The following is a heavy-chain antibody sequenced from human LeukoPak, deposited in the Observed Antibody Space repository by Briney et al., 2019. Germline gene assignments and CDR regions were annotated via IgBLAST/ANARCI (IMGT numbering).Heavy chain of an antibody. J-gene: IGHJ4*02. Sequence: GGSLRLSCVGSGFTFRSHAMSWVRQAPEKGLEFVSGIYENGGTTYYADSVKGRFSISRDNSKNTLYLQMNSLRAEDTAVYYCARDRQVAGTLCYWGQGTLVTVSS. V-gene: IGHV3-23*01. CDR1: GFTFRSHA. CDR2: IYENGGTT. D-gene: IGHD6-19*01. CDR3: ARDRQVAGTLCY.